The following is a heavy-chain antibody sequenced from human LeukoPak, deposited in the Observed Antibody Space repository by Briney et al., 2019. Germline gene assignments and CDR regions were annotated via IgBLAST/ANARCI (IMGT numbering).Heavy chain of an antibody. CDR1: GYTFTGYY. J-gene: IGHJ6*03. D-gene: IGHD3-10*01. CDR3: ARDKFYYGSGSYSGYYMDV. Sequence: ASVKVSCKASGYTFTGYYMHWVRQAPGQGLEWMGWINPTGGSTVYAQKFLGRVTMTRDMSTSTVYMELSSLRSEDTAVYYCARDKFYYGSGSYSGYYMDVWGKGTTVTVSS. CDR2: INPTGGST. V-gene: IGHV1-46*01.